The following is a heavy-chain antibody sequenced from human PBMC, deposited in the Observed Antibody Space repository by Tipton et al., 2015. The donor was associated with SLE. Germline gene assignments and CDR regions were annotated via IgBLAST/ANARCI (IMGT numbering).Heavy chain of an antibody. CDR1: GGSISSNY. D-gene: IGHD3-3*01. J-gene: IGHJ4*02. CDR2: ISNGGGT. V-gene: IGHV4-59*12. Sequence: LRLSCSVSGGSISSNYWIWIRQPPGKGLEWIGYISNGGGTNYNPSLKSRVTISVDTSKNQFSLKLSSVTAADTADYYCARGYYDMWSGHYYFDYWGQGTLVTVSS. CDR3: ARGYYDMWSGHYYFDY.